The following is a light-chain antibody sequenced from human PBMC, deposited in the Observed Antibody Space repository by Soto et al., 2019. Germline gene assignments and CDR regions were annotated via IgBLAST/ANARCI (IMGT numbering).Light chain of an antibody. CDR3: QQDHSFPFT. Sequence: AIQMTQSPSSLSATVGDRVTITCRASQGITDDLSWYQQKPGRAPKLLIYAASSSQNGVPPRFSGSGSGTDFILTITSLQPEDLATDYCQQDHSFPFTFGGGTKVEIK. CDR1: QGITDD. J-gene: IGKJ4*01. CDR2: AAS. V-gene: IGKV1-6*01.